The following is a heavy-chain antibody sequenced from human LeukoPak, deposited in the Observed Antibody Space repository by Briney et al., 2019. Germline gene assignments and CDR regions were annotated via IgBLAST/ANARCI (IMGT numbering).Heavy chain of an antibody. CDR3: ARETSANYDY. Sequence: GGSLRLSCAASGFTFSSYWMSWVRQAPGKGLEWVANMNRDGSEKCFVDSVKGRFTISRDNAKNSLYLQMNSLRADDTAVYYCARETSANYDYWGQGTLVTVSS. V-gene: IGHV3-7*05. D-gene: IGHD2-2*01. CDR1: GFTFSSYW. J-gene: IGHJ4*02. CDR2: MNRDGSEK.